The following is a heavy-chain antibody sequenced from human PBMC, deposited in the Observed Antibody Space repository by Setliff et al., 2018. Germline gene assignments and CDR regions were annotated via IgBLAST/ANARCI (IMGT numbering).Heavy chain of an antibody. CDR2: ISADDVSI. CDR1: GFTFTDHY. Sequence: GGSLRLSCAASGFTFTDHYMSWIRQTPGKGLEWLCYISADDVSILYADSVKGQFTVSRDNAKNTLYLQMNSLRAEDTAVYYCARDGHNVYYFDYWGLGTLVTVSS. CDR3: ARDGHNVYYFDY. D-gene: IGHD1-1*01. V-gene: IGHV3-11*04. J-gene: IGHJ4*02.